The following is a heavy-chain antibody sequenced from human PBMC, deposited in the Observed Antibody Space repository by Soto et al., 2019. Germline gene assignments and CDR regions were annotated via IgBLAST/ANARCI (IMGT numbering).Heavy chain of an antibody. CDR3: ARDSRGKKYSYDSSGYFDY. D-gene: IGHD3-22*01. V-gene: IGHV3-33*01. Sequence: GGSLRLSCAASGFTFSSYGMHWVRQAPGKGLEWVAVIWYDGSNKYYADSVKGRFTISRDNSKNTLYLQMNSLRAEDTAVYYCARDSRGKKYSYDSSGYFDYWGQGTLVTVTS. J-gene: IGHJ4*02. CDR1: GFTFSSYG. CDR2: IWYDGSNK.